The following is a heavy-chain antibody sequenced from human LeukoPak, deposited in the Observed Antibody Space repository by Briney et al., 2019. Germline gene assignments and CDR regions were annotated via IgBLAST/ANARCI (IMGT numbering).Heavy chain of an antibody. Sequence: HPGGSLRLSCVASGLAFSSYSMHWVRQAPGKGLEWVSGISWNSGSIGYADSVEGRFTISRDNAKNSLYLQMNSLRAEDTALYYCVGSGYYQPDYWGQGTLVTVSS. J-gene: IGHJ4*02. CDR1: GLAFSSYS. D-gene: IGHD3-3*01. CDR2: ISWNSGSI. V-gene: IGHV3-9*01. CDR3: VGSGYYQPDY.